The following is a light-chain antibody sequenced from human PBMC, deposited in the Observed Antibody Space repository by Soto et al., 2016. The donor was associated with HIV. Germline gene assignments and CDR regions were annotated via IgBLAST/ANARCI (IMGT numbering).Light chain of an antibody. V-gene: IGKV1-5*03. CDR2: KAT. J-gene: IGKJ1*01. CDR1: RSISNW. Sequence: RVTITCRASRSISNWLAWYQQKPGKAPNLLIYKATTLKSGVPSGFSGTGSGSEFTLTISSLQPDDFATYYCQYYNDYSGTFGQGTKVEI. CDR3: QYYNDYSGT.